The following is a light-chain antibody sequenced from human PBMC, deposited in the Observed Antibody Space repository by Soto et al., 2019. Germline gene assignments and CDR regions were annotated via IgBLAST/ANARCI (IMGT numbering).Light chain of an antibody. V-gene: IGKV3-20*01. CDR1: QSVSSSY. Sequence: EIVLTQSPGTLSLSPGERATLSCRASQSVSSSYLAWYQQKPGQAPRLLIYGASSRATGIPVRFSGSGSGTDFTVTISRLEPEDFAVYYCQQYGSSPPTFGQGTKVEIK. CDR3: QQYGSSPPT. J-gene: IGKJ1*01. CDR2: GAS.